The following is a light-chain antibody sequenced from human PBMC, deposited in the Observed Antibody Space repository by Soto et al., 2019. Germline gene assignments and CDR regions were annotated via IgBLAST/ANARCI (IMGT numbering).Light chain of an antibody. J-gene: IGKJ2*01. CDR2: KAS. V-gene: IGKV1-5*03. CDR1: QSISSW. CDR3: QQYNSYPYT. Sequence: DIQMTQSPSTLSASVGDRVTITCRARQSISSWLAWYQQKQGKAPKLLIYKASSLDSGVPARFSGSGSGTEFTLTIRSLQPDDFATYYCQQYNSYPYTFGHGTKLEIK.